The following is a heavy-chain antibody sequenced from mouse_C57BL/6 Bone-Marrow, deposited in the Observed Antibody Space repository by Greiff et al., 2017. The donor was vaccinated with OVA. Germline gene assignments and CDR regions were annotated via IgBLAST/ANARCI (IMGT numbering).Heavy chain of an antibody. V-gene: IGHV1-81*01. Sequence: VQLQQSGAELARPGASVKLSCKASGYTFTSYGISWVKQRTGQGLEWIGEIYPRSGNTYYNEKFKGKATLTAEKSSSTAYMELRSLTSEDSAVYFCARCGYPRAMDYWGQGTSVTVSS. J-gene: IGHJ4*01. CDR1: GYTFTSYG. CDR2: IYPRSGNT. D-gene: IGHD2-2*01. CDR3: ARCGYPRAMDY.